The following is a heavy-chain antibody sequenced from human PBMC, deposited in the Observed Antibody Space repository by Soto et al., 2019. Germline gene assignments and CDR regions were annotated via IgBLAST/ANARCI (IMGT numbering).Heavy chain of an antibody. CDR3: ARNRSVATIWGRRYYYYYMDV. Sequence: TSETLSLTCAVYGGSFSGYYWSWIRQPPGKGLEWFGEINHSGSTNYNPSLKSRVTISVDTSKNQFSLKLSSVTAADTAVYYCARNRSVATIWGRRYYYYYMDVWGKGTTVNVSS. J-gene: IGHJ6*03. D-gene: IGHD5-12*01. V-gene: IGHV4-34*01. CDR2: INHSGST. CDR1: GGSFSGYY.